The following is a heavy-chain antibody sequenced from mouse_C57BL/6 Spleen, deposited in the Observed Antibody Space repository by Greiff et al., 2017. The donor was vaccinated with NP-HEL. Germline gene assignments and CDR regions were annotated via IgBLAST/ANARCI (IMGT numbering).Heavy chain of an antibody. CDR1: GFTFSSYT. V-gene: IGHV5-9*01. Sequence: EVQRVESGGGLVKPGGSLKLSCAASGFTFSSYTMSWVRQTPEKRLEWVATISGGGGNTYYPDSVKGRFTISRDNAKNTLYLQMSSLRSEDTALYYCARHWGYDEDYAMDYWGQGTSVTVSS. CDR3: ARHWGYDEDYAMDY. CDR2: ISGGGGNT. J-gene: IGHJ4*01. D-gene: IGHD2-2*01.